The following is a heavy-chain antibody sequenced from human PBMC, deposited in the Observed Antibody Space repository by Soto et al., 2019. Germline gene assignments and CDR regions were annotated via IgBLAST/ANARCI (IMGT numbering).Heavy chain of an antibody. J-gene: IGHJ4*02. CDR3: ARGAPVVNDY. D-gene: IGHD3-22*01. V-gene: IGHV4-39*07. CDR2: VYYSGTT. CDR1: GGSISSSSYY. Sequence: SETLSLTCTVSGGSISSSSYYWAWVRQPPGKGLEWIGSVYYSGTTYYNPSLKSRVTISVDRSKNQFSLKLSSVTAADTAVYYCARGAPVVNDYWGQGTLVTVS.